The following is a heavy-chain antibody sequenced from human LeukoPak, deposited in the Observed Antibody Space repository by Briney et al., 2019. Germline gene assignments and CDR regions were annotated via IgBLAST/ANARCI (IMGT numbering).Heavy chain of an antibody. CDR2: ISGYNGNT. CDR3: ARVGIGFGDPVDY. J-gene: IGHJ4*02. CDR1: GYILTNFG. D-gene: IGHD3-10*01. Sequence: ASVKVSCKASGYILTNFGISWVRQARGQGLEWMGWISGYNGNTKYVQKFQGRVTMTTDTSTSTAYMELRSLRSDDTAVYYCARVGIGFGDPVDYWGQGTLVTVSS. V-gene: IGHV1-18*01.